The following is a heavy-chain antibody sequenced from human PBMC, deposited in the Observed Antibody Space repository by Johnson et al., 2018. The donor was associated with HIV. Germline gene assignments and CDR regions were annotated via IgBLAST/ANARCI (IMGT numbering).Heavy chain of an antibody. V-gene: IGHV3-66*01. CDR1: GFTFDDYT. CDR3: ARGHSPDAFDI. D-gene: IGHD6-13*01. CDR2: IYTGGST. Sequence: VQLVESGGVVVQPGGSLRLSCAASGFTFDDYTMNWVRQTPGKGLEWVSVIYTGGSTYYADSVKGRFTISRDNSKNTLFLQMNSLRAEDTAVYYCARGHSPDAFDIWGQGTIVTVSS. J-gene: IGHJ3*02.